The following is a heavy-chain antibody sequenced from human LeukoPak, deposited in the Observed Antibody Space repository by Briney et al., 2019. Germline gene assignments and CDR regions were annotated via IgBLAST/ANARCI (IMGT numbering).Heavy chain of an antibody. Sequence: GGSLRLSCAASGFTFSSYEMNWVRQAPGKGLEWVSYISSSGSTIYYADSVKGRFTISRDNAKNSLYLQMNSLRAEDTAVYFCARDSGDRYNYGYENYYYYYMDVWGKGTTVTVSS. D-gene: IGHD5-18*01. CDR3: ARDSGDRYNYGYENYYYYYMDV. CDR1: GFTFSSYE. CDR2: ISSSGSTI. V-gene: IGHV3-48*03. J-gene: IGHJ6*03.